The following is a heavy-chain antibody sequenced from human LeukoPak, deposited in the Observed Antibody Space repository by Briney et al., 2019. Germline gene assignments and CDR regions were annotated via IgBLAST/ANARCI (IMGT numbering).Heavy chain of an antibody. CDR1: GGTFSSYA. CDR3: ARERGGGYYDKGDAFGI. CDR2: IIPIFGTA. D-gene: IGHD3-22*01. Sequence: SVKVSCKASGGTFSSYAISWVRQAPGQGLEWMGRIIPIFGTANYAQKFQGRVTITTDESTSTAYMELSSLRSEDTAVYYCARERGGGYYDKGDAFGIWGQGTMVTVSS. J-gene: IGHJ3*02. V-gene: IGHV1-69*05.